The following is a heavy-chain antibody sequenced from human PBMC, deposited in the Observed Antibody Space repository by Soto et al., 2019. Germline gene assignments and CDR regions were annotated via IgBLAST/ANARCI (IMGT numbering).Heavy chain of an antibody. D-gene: IGHD3-10*01. Sequence: GGSLKLSCAASGFTFSGPNINWVRQAPGKGLEWVSSVSRSSSYIYYADSVKGRFTVSRDDAEKSLYLQMNSLRAEDTAIYYCARCMGFDGSGYAFFDSWGQGT. CDR3: ARCMGFDGSGYAFFDS. V-gene: IGHV3-21*01. CDR2: VSRSSSYI. CDR1: GFTFSGPN. J-gene: IGHJ4*02.